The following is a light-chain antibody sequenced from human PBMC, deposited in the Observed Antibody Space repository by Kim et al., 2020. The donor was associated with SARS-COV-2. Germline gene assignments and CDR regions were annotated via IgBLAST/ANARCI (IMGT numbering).Light chain of an antibody. Sequence: SPGERATLACRASQRVTSSYVAWDQQKPGQAPRLLIYSASSRANGIPDRFSGSGSGADFTLTISRREPEDFAVYYCQQYGDPPGTFGQGTKVDIK. CDR1: QRVTSSY. J-gene: IGKJ1*01. V-gene: IGKV3-20*01. CDR3: QQYGDPPGT. CDR2: SAS.